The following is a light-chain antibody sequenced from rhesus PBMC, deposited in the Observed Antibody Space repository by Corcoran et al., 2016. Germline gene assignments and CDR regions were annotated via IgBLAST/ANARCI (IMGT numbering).Light chain of an antibody. CDR2: KAS. J-gene: IGKJ3*01. Sequence: DIQMTQSPSSLSASVGDRVTITCRASENVNNYLNWYQQKPGKAPKLLIYKASTLQSGVPSRFSGSGSGTDYTFTISSLQAEDVTTYYWQQGYGTPFTVGPGTKLDIK. V-gene: IGKV1-74*01. CDR1: ENVNNY. CDR3: QQGYGTPFT.